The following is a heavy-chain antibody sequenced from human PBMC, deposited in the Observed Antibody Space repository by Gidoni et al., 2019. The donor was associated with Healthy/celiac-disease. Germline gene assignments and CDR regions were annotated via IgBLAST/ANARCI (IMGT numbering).Heavy chain of an antibody. J-gene: IGHJ3*02. Sequence: QLQLQESGPGLVKPSQTLSLTCTVSGGSIRSGSDYWSWIRPPAGKGLEWIGRIYTSGSTNYNPSLKSRVTISVDTSKNQFSLKLSSVTAADTAVYYCAIITLDAFDIWGQGTMVTVAS. CDR2: IYTSGST. D-gene: IGHD3-22*01. CDR3: AIITLDAFDI. V-gene: IGHV4-61*02. CDR1: GGSIRSGSDY.